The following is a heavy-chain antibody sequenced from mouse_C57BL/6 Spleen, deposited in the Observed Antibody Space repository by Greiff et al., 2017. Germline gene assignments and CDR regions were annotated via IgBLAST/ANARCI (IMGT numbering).Heavy chain of an antibody. V-gene: IGHV14-3*01. J-gene: IGHJ1*03. D-gene: IGHD1-1*01. CDR1: GFNIKNTY. CDR3: ALDYYGSSYWYFGV. CDR2: IDPANGNT. Sequence: VQLKESVAELVRPGASVKLSCTASGFNIKNTYMHWVQQRPEQGLEWIGRIDPANGNTKYAPKFQGKATITADTSSNTAYLQLSSLTSEDTAIYYCALDYYGSSYWYFGVWGTGTTVTVSS.